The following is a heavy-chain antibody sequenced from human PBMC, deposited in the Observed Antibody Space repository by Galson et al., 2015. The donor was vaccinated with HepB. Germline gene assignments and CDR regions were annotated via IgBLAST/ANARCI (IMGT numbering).Heavy chain of an antibody. Sequence: SLRLSCAASGFTFDDYAMHWVRQAPGKGLEWVSGISWNSGSIGYADSVKGRFTISRDNAKNSLYLQMNSLRAEDTALYYCAKETIVGATSNAFDIWGQGTMVTVSS. CDR3: AKETIVGATSNAFDI. V-gene: IGHV3-9*01. D-gene: IGHD1-26*01. J-gene: IGHJ3*02. CDR1: GFTFDDYA. CDR2: ISWNSGSI.